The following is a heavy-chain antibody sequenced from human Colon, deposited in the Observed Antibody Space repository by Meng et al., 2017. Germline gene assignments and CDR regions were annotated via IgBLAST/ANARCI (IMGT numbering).Heavy chain of an antibody. Sequence: QPQLQQSGPGLVTPSQPLSLTCAISGDSVSSKTAVWNWIRQSPSRGLEWLGRTYYRAKWNHDYAESLRGRITINPDTSNNQISLQLNSVTPEDTAVYYCTRGLEFYRFEYWGQGTLVTVSS. J-gene: IGHJ4*02. D-gene: IGHD3-16*02. CDR1: GDSVSSKTAV. CDR2: TYYRAKWNH. V-gene: IGHV6-1*01. CDR3: TRGLEFYRFEY.